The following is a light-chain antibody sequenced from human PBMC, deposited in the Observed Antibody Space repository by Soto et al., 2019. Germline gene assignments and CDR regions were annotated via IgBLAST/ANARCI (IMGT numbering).Light chain of an antibody. J-gene: IGKJ5*01. CDR3: QHYHGWPIT. CDR1: QSVGSN. Sequence: EIVMTQSPATLSVSPGERVTLSCRARQSVGSNLAWYQQKPGQAPRLLIYGASTRATGIPARFSGSGSGTEFTLTISSLQSEDFAVYYCQHYHGWPITFGQGTRLEIK. CDR2: GAS. V-gene: IGKV3-15*01.